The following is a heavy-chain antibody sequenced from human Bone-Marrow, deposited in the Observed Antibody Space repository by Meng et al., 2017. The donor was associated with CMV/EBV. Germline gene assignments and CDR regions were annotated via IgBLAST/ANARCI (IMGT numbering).Heavy chain of an antibody. D-gene: IGHD1-26*01. CDR3: ATTQVGAPDY. J-gene: IGHJ4*02. CDR1: GFTFSSYG. V-gene: IGHV3-15*01. Sequence: GESLKISCAASGFTFSSYGMHWVRQAPGKGLEWVGRIKSTTDGGTTDYAAPVKGRFTISRDDSKNTVHLQMNSLKSEDTAVYYCATTQVGAPDYWGQGTLVTVSS. CDR2: IKSTTDGGTT.